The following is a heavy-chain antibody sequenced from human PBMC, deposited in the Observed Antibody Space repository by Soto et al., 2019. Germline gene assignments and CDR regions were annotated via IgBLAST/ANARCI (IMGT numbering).Heavy chain of an antibody. CDR2: ISAYNGNT. CDR3: ARAPVGATLNDY. Sequence: ASVKVSCKASGYTFTNYAFTWLRQAPGQGLEWMGWISAYNGNTNYAQMFQGRVTMTTDTSTSTAYMELRSLRSDDTAMYYCARAPVGATLNDYWGQGTLVTVSS. D-gene: IGHD1-26*01. J-gene: IGHJ4*02. CDR1: GYTFTNYA. V-gene: IGHV1-18*01.